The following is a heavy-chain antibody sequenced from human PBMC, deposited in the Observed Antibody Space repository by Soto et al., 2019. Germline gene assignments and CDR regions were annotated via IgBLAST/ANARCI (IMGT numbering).Heavy chain of an antibody. D-gene: IGHD3-10*01. J-gene: IGHJ4*02. CDR1: GGSFSGYY. V-gene: IGHV4-34*01. CDR3: ARGWYPTYYYGSGSYPRSYYFDY. Sequence: KTSETLSLTCAVYGGSFSGYYWSWIRQPPGKGLEWIGEINHSGSTNYNPSLKSRVTISVDTSKNQFSLKLSSVTAADTAVYYCARGWYPTYYYGSGSYPRSYYFDYWGQGTLVTVSS. CDR2: INHSGST.